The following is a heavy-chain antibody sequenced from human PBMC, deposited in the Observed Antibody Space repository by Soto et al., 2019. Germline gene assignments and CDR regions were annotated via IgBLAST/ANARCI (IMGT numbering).Heavy chain of an antibody. Sequence: GASVKVSCKASGGTFSSYAISWVRQAPGQGLEWMGGIIPIFGTANYAQKFQGRVTITADESTSTAYMELSSLRSEDTAVYYCASGGYCSGGSCYSPYYYYGMDVWGQGTTVTVSS. CDR2: IIPIFGTA. D-gene: IGHD2-15*01. J-gene: IGHJ6*02. CDR3: ASGGYCSGGSCYSPYYYYGMDV. CDR1: GGTFSSYA. V-gene: IGHV1-69*13.